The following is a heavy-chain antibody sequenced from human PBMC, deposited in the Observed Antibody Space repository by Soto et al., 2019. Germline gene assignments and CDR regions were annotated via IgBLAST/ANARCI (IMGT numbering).Heavy chain of an antibody. V-gene: IGHV4-59*01. CDR3: ARIAVAGTCGY. CDR1: GGSISSYY. Sequence: SETLSLTCTVAGGSISSYYWSWIRQPPGKGLEWIGYIYYSGSTNYNPSLKSRVTISVDTSKNQFSLQLSSVTAADTAVYYCARIAVAGTCGYWGQGTLGTVSS. D-gene: IGHD6-19*01. CDR2: IYYSGST. J-gene: IGHJ4*02.